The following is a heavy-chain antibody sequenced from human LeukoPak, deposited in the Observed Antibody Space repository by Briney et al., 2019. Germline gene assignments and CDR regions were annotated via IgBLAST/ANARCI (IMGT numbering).Heavy chain of an antibody. J-gene: IGHJ3*02. CDR2: INTNTGNP. CDR1: GYTFTSYA. V-gene: IGHV7-4-1*02. Sequence: ASVKVSCKASGYTFTSYAMNWVRRAPGQGLEWMGWINTNTGNPTYAQGFTGRFVFSLDTSVSTAYLQISSLKAEDTAVYYCARDEYYYGSGRADIWGQGTMVTVSS. D-gene: IGHD3-10*01. CDR3: ARDEYYYGSGRADI.